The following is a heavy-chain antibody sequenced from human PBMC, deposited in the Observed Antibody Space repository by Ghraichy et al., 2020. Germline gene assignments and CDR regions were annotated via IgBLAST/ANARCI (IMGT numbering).Heavy chain of an antibody. J-gene: IGHJ6*02. CDR3: AKGRCRHDFWSGYYSYYYYYYGMDV. CDR2: ISYDGSNK. V-gene: IGHV3-30*18. CDR1: GFTFSSYG. D-gene: IGHD3-3*01. Sequence: GGSLRLSCAASGFTFSSYGMHWVRQAPGKGLEWVAVISYDGSNKYYADSVKGRFTISRDNSKNTLYLQMNSLRAEDTAVYYCAKGRCRHDFWSGYYSYYYYYYGMDVWGQGTTVTVSS.